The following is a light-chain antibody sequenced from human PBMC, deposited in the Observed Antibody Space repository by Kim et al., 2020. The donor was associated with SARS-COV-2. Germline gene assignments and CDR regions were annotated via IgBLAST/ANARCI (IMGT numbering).Light chain of an antibody. CDR3: QVWDSTTTV. CDR1: RLGQKY. J-gene: IGLJ2*01. Sequence: SYELTQPPSVSVSPGQTASITCSGARLGQKYVCWYQQKPGQSPEVVIYQDTKQPSWIPERFSGSNSGNTATLTISGTRDVDEADYYCQVWDSTTTVFGGGTQLTVL. CDR2: QDT. V-gene: IGLV3-1*01.